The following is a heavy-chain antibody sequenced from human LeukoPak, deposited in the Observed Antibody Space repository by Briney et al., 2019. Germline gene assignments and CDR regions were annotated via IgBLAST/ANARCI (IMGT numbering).Heavy chain of an antibody. CDR2: INPNSGGT. CDR1: GYTFTGYY. J-gene: IGHJ6*03. Sequence: EASVKVSCTASGYTFTGYYMHWVRQAPGQGLEWMGWINPNSGGTNYAQKFQGRVTMTRDTSISTAYMELSRLRSDDTAVYYCARVSSGSYPYYYYMDVWGKGTTVTVSS. CDR3: ARVSSGSYPYYYYMDV. D-gene: IGHD1-26*01. V-gene: IGHV1-2*02.